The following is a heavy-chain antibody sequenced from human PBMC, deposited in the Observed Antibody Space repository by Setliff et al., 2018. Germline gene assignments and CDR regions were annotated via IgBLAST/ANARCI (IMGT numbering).Heavy chain of an antibody. V-gene: IGHV1-3*01. J-gene: IGHJ5*02. Sequence: ASVKVSCKASGYTFTNYPIHWVRQAPGQRLEWMGWINRGSGDTKYSRKFQGRVTITRDTSASTAYMELSRLTYEDTAVYYCARYNWNTNWFDPWGQGTLVTVSS. CDR1: GYTFTNYP. CDR3: ARYNWNTNWFDP. D-gene: IGHD1-20*01. CDR2: INRGSGDT.